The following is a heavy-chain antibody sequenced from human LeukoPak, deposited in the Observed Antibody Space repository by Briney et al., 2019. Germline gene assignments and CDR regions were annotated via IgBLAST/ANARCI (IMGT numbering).Heavy chain of an antibody. CDR2: INPNSGGT. CDR1: GYTFTGYY. CDR3: ARDAGWLSTDAFDI. D-gene: IGHD3-22*01. Sequence: GASVKVSCKASGYTFTGYYMHWVRQAPGQGLGWMGWINPNSGGTNYAQKFQGRVTMTRDTSISTAYMELSRLRSDDTAVYYCARDAGWLSTDAFDIWGQGTMVTVSS. V-gene: IGHV1-2*02. J-gene: IGHJ3*02.